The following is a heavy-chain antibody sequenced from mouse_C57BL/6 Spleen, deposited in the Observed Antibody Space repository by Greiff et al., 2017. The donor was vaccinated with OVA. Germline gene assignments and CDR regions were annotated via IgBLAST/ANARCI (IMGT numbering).Heavy chain of an antibody. J-gene: IGHJ2*01. CDR3: ARSGRFYYYDFDY. V-gene: IGHV1-81*01. Sequence: VQLQQSGAELARPGASVKLSCKASGYTFTSYGISWVKQRTGQGLEWIGEIFPRSGNTYYNEKFKGKATLTADKSSSTAYMELRSLTSDDSAVYFCARSGRFYYYDFDYWGQGTTLTVSS. D-gene: IGHD1-1*01. CDR2: IFPRSGNT. CDR1: GYTFTSYG.